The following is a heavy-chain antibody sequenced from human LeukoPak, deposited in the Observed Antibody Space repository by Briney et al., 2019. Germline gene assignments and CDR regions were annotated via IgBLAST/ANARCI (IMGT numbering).Heavy chain of an antibody. CDR2: MHSSGIT. CDR1: GGSISSYY. Sequence: SETLSLTCTVSGGSISSYYWSWIRQPPGKGLEWIGYMHSSGITSNNPSLKSQVTMSVDMSKNQFSLRLNSVTAADTAVYYCARGYKSDWGLQYFQYWGQGTLVTVSS. J-gene: IGHJ1*01. D-gene: IGHD6-19*01. V-gene: IGHV4-59*01. CDR3: ARGYKSDWGLQYFQY.